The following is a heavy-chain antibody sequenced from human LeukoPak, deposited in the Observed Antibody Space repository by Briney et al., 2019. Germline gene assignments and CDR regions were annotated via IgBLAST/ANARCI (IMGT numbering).Heavy chain of an antibody. CDR3: TTGIGNYYYY. V-gene: IGHV3-23*01. D-gene: IGHD1-14*01. CDR2: ISGSGGSP. Sequence: GGSLRLSCPASGFTLSNYAMRWVRRAPGEGLEWVSVISGSGGSPHCADSVRGRFTVSRDNAKNTLYLQMDSLRAEDTAVYYCTTGIGNYYYYWGQGTLVTVAS. J-gene: IGHJ4*02. CDR1: GFTLSNYA.